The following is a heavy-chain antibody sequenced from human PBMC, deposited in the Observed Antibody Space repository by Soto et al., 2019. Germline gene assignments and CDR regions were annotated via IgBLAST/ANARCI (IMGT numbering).Heavy chain of an antibody. CDR1: GYSFTIYW. CDR2: IYPGDSDT. CDR3: VRQRALDSSGHYSDF. Sequence: GESLKISCKGSGYSFTIYWIGWVRQMPGKGLECMGIIYPGDSDTRYSPSFQGQVTISADKSISTAYLQWCSLKASDTAMYYCVRQRALDSSGHYSDFWGQGTQVTVSS. J-gene: IGHJ4*02. D-gene: IGHD3-22*01. V-gene: IGHV5-51*01.